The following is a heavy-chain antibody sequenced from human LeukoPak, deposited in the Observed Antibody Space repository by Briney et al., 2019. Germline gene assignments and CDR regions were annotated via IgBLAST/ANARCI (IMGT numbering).Heavy chain of an antibody. CDR2: IYNSGST. V-gene: IGHV4-39*01. Sequence: KPSETLSLTCTVSGGSTSSSGYYWGWVRQPPGKGLEWIGSIYNSGSTYYNPSLKSRVTISVDTSKNQFSLKVSSVTAADTAVYYCARLAAMVPGDYYGMDVWGQGTTVTVSS. CDR1: GGSTSSSGYY. CDR3: ARLAAMVPGDYYGMDV. J-gene: IGHJ6*02. D-gene: IGHD5-18*01.